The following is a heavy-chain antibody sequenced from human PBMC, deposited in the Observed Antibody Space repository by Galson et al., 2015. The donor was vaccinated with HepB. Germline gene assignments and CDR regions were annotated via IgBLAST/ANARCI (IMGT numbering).Heavy chain of an antibody. CDR1: GFTFSSYW. CDR2: IKQDGSEK. CDR3: ARDSSSWYYYYGMDV. J-gene: IGHJ6*02. Sequence: SLRLSCTASGFTFSSYWMSWVRQAPGKGLEWVANIKQDGSEKYYVDSVKGRFTISRDNAKNSLYRQMNSLRAEDTAVYYCARDSSSWYYYYGMDVWGQGTTVTVSS. V-gene: IGHV3-7*03. D-gene: IGHD6-13*01.